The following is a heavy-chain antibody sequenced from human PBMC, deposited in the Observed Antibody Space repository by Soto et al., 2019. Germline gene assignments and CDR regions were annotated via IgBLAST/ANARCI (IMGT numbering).Heavy chain of an antibody. Sequence: PSETLSLTCTVSGGSISGDYWSWVRQPPGKGLEWIGFTHYSETAYYNPSLKSRLTLSVDTSNNQFSLKLNSVTAADTAVYYCARQATGYYYGWFDPWGQGTLVTVSS. CDR3: ARQATGYYYGWFDP. V-gene: IGHV4-59*08. D-gene: IGHD3-22*01. CDR1: GGSISGDY. CDR2: THYSETA. J-gene: IGHJ5*02.